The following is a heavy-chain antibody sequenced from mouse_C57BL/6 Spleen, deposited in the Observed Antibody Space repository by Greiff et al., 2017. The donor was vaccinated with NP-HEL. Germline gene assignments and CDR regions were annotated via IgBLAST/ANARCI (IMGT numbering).Heavy chain of an antibody. J-gene: IGHJ1*03. D-gene: IGHD2-5*01. V-gene: IGHV5-17*01. CDR2: ISSGSSTI. CDR3: ARTTIVTTVPRYWYFDV. Sequence: EVKLMESGGGLVKPGGSLKLSCAASGFTFSDYGMHWVRQAPEKGLEWVAYISSGSSTIYYADTVKGRFTISRDNAKNTLFLQMTSLRSEDTAMYYCARTTIVTTVPRYWYFDVWGTGTTVTVSS. CDR1: GFTFSDYG.